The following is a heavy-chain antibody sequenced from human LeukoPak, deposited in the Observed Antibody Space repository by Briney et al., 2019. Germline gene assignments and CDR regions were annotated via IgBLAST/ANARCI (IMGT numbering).Heavy chain of an antibody. Sequence: SETLSLTCTISGGSISSSSYYWGWIHQPPGKGLEWIGSIYDSGRTFSNPSLKSRVTMFVDTSKNQFSLKLSSVTATDTAVYYCARSSRFPLYYFDYWGQGTLVTVSS. D-gene: IGHD3-3*01. CDR2: IYDSGRT. V-gene: IGHV4-39*01. J-gene: IGHJ4*02. CDR3: ARSSRFPLYYFDY. CDR1: GGSISSSSYY.